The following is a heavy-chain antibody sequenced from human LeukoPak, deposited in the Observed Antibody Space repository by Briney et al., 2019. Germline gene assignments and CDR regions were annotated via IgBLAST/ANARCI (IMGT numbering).Heavy chain of an antibody. Sequence: PGGSLRLSCAASGFTFSSYAMSWVRQAPGKGLEWVSSISSSSSYIYYADSVKGRFTISRDNAKNSLYLQMNSLRAEDTAVYYCARDHYSGYRFASNWFDPWGQGTLVTVSS. CDR1: GFTFSSYA. V-gene: IGHV3-21*01. D-gene: IGHD5-12*01. CDR2: ISSSSSYI. J-gene: IGHJ5*02. CDR3: ARDHYSGYRFASNWFDP.